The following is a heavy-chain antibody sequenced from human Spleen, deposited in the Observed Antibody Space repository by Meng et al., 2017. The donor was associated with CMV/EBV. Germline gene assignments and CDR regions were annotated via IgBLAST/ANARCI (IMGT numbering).Heavy chain of an antibody. CDR1: GYTFTSYG. Sequence: SVKVSCKASGYTFTSYGISWVRQAPGQGLEWVGGIIPIFATANYAQKFQGRVTITTDESTSTAYMELSSLRSEDTAVYYCARDRGYYYGMDVWGQGTTVTVSS. CDR3: ARDRGYYYGMDV. D-gene: IGHD3-10*01. J-gene: IGHJ6*02. V-gene: IGHV1-69*05. CDR2: IIPIFATA.